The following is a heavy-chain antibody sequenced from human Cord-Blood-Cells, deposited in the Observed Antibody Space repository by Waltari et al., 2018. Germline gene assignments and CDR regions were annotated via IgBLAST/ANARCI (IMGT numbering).Heavy chain of an antibody. V-gene: IGHV3-33*01. CDR1: GFTFSSYG. CDR2: IWYDGSNK. Sequence: QVQLVESGGGVVQPGRSLRLSCAASGFTFSSYGMHWVRQAPGKGLEWVAVIWYDGSNKYYADSVKGRFTSSRDNSKNTLYLQMNSLRAEDTAVYYCARGGYCSSTSCYEGGFDYWGQGTLVTVSS. J-gene: IGHJ4*02. D-gene: IGHD2-2*01. CDR3: ARGGYCSSTSCYEGGFDY.